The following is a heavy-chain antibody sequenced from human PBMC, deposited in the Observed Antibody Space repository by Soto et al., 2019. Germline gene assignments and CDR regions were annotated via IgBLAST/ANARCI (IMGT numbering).Heavy chain of an antibody. CDR2: IYHSGST. CDR3: ARIRGCTNGVCYIGDYYYGMDV. V-gene: IGHV4-30-2*01. CDR1: GGSSVSGGYS. D-gene: IGHD2-8*01. J-gene: IGHJ6*02. Sequence: TLSLTCAVSGGSSVSGGYSWSWSRQPPGNCLEWIGYIYHSGSTYYNPSLKSRVTISVDGSKNQFSLKLSSVTAADTAVYYCARIRGCTNGVCYIGDYYYGMDVWGQGTTVT.